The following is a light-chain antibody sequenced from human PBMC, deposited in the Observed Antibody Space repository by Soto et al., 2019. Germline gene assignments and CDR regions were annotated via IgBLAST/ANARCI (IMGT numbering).Light chain of an antibody. Sequence: EILNTPLPATLFSSPGERATLSCRASQSVSSSYVSWYQQKPGQAPRLLIYGASTRATGIPARFSGSGSGTDFTLTISSLQPEDFAVYYCQQDYNLPLTFGGGTKVDIK. CDR2: GAS. CDR3: QQDYNLPLT. CDR1: QSVSSSY. V-gene: IGKV3D-7*01. J-gene: IGKJ4*01.